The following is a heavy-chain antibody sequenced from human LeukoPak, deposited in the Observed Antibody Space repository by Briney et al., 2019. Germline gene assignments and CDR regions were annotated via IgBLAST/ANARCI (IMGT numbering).Heavy chain of an antibody. CDR3: ARGYCGGDCYNDWFDP. CDR2: INADNGNT. V-gene: IGHV1-3*01. Sequence: ASVKVSCKASGYTFTSYAMHWVRQAPGQRLEWMGWINADNGNTKYSQKFQGRVTITRDTSASTAYMELSSLRSEDTAVYYCARGYCGGDCYNDWFDPRGQGTLVTVSS. J-gene: IGHJ5*02. CDR1: GYTFTSYA. D-gene: IGHD2-21*02.